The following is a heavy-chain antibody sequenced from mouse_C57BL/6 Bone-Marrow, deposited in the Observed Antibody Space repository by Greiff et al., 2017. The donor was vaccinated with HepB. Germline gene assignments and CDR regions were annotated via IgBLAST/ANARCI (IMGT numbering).Heavy chain of an antibody. CDR1: GYTFTSYW. J-gene: IGHJ3*01. V-gene: IGHV1-55*01. CDR2: IYPGSGST. Sequence: QVQLQQPGAELVKPGASVKMSCKASGYTFTSYWITWVKQRPGQGLEWIGDIYPGSGSTNYNEKFKSKATLTVDTSSSTAYMQLSSLTSEDSAVYYCARWDYYGSSPAWFAYWGQGTLVTVSA. D-gene: IGHD1-1*01. CDR3: ARWDYYGSSPAWFAY.